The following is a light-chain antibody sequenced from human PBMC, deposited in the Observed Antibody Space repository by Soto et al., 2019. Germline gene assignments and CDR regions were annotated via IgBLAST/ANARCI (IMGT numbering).Light chain of an antibody. V-gene: IGKV1-39*01. J-gene: IGKJ4*01. CDR2: AAS. CDR3: QQAYNTPLT. Sequence: DIQMTQSPSSLSASVGDRVTITCRASQSISIYLNWYQQQPGKAPKLLIYAASSLQSGVPSRFSGSGSGTDFTLTISSLQPEDFATYYCQQAYNTPLTFGGGTKVEIK. CDR1: QSISIY.